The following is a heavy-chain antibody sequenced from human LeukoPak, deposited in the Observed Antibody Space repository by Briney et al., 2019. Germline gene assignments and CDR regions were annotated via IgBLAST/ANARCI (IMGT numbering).Heavy chain of an antibody. CDR1: GGSFSGYY. Sequence: SETLSLTCAVYGGSFSGYYWSWIRQPLGKGLEWIGEINHSGSTNYNPSLKSRVTMSVDTSKNQFSLKLSSVTAADTAVYYCARIGLTDYGDYPLHFDYWGQGTLVTVSS. D-gene: IGHD4-17*01. CDR2: INHSGST. CDR3: ARIGLTDYGDYPLHFDY. V-gene: IGHV4-34*01. J-gene: IGHJ4*02.